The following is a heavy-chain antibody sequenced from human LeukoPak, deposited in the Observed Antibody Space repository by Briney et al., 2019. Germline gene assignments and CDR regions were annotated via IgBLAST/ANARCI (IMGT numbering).Heavy chain of an antibody. CDR1: GGSICSYY. V-gene: IGHV4-59*01. CDR2: IYYSGST. CDR3: ARDPTMVVTGWFDP. D-gene: IGHD4-23*01. Sequence: PSETLSLTCTVSGGSICSYYWSWIRQPPGKGLEWIGYIYYSGSTKYNPSLKSRVTISVDTSKNQFSLKLSSVTAADTALYYCARDPTMVVTGWFDPWGQGTLVTVSS. J-gene: IGHJ5*02.